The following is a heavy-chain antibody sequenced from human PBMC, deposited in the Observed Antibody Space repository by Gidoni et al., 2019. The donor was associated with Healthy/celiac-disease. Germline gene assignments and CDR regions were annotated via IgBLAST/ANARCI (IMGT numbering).Heavy chain of an antibody. CDR3: ARGRIVVVTASNYFDY. Sequence: QVQLQQWGAGLLKPSETLSLTCAVYGRSFSGYYWSWIRQPPGKGLEWIGEINHSGSTNYNPSLKSRVTISVDTSKNQFSLKLSSVTAADTAVYYCARGRIVVVTASNYFDYWGQGTLVTVSS. D-gene: IGHD2-21*02. CDR2: INHSGST. V-gene: IGHV4-34*01. J-gene: IGHJ4*02. CDR1: GRSFSGYY.